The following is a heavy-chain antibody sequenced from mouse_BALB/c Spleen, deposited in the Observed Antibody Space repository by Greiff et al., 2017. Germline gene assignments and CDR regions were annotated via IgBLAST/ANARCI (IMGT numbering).Heavy chain of an antibody. CDR2: INPNNGDT. Sequence: VHVKQSGPELVKPGASVKMSCKASGYTFTDYYMKWVKQSHGKSLEWIGDINPNNGDTFYNQKFKGKATLTVDKSSSTAYMQLNSLTSEDSAVYYCASLYYGYDEDWYFDVWGAGTTVTVSS. CDR3: ASLYYGYDEDWYFDV. V-gene: IGHV1-26*01. J-gene: IGHJ1*01. CDR1: GYTFTDYY. D-gene: IGHD2-2*01.